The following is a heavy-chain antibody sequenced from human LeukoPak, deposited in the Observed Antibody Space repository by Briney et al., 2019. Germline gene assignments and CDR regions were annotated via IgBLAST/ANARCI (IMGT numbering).Heavy chain of an antibody. J-gene: IGHJ3*01. CDR2: MKRDGSAE. CDR1: GFTFSTYW. D-gene: IGHD3-22*01. CDR3: ARDSNPHGSGYYFDAFDL. Sequence: GGSLRLSCAASGFTFSTYWMTWVRQAPGKGLEWVANMKRDGSAEYYADSAKGRFTISRDNTKNSLYLQMNSLRAEDTAVYYCARDSNPHGSGYYFDAFDLWGQGTVVTVSS. V-gene: IGHV3-7*01.